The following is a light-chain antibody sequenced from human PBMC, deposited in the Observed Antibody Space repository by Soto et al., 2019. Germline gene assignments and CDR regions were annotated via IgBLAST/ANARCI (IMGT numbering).Light chain of an antibody. J-gene: IGKJ5*01. CDR3: QQHNQWPIT. V-gene: IGKV3D-15*01. Sequence: EILMTQSQATVSVSPGETDKHSSRASQSAGNCLAWYQQKPGQAPRLLIYYISTRATGIPARFSGSGSGTEFTLTINSLQSEDSAVYYCQQHNQWPITFGQGTRLEIK. CDR2: YIS. CDR1: QSAGNC.